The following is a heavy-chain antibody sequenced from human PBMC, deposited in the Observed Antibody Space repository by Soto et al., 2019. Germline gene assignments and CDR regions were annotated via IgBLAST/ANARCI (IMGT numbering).Heavy chain of an antibody. J-gene: IGHJ4*02. CDR2: INPTDSDT. D-gene: IGHD3-3*01. V-gene: IGHV5-51*01. CDR1: GYIFTTYW. CDR3: ARQWRFDY. Sequence: PGESLKISCKASGYIFTTYWIAWVRQMPWKGLEWIGIINPTDSDTRYSPSFQGQVTISADKSISTTYLQWSSLKASDSAIYYCARQWRFDYWGQGTLVTVSS.